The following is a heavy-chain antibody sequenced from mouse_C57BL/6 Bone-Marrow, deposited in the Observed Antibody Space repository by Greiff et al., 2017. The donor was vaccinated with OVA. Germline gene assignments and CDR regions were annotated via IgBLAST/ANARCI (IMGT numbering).Heavy chain of an antibody. V-gene: IGHV14-4*01. Sequence: VQLQQSGAELVRPGASVKLSCTASGFNIKDDYMHWVKQRPEQGLEWIGWIDPENGDTEYASKFQGKATITADTSSNTAYLQLSSLTSEDTAVYYCTTSYWYFDVWGTGTTGTVSS. CDR3: TTSYWYFDV. CDR2: IDPENGDT. J-gene: IGHJ1*03. CDR1: GFNIKDDY.